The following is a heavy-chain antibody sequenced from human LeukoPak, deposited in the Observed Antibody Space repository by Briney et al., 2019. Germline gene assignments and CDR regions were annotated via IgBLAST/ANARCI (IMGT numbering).Heavy chain of an antibody. V-gene: IGHV3-30-3*01. CDR3: ARDGAVAGYRYFQH. Sequence: GGSLRLSCAASGFTFSSYAMHWVRQAPGKGLEWVAVISYDGSNKYYADSVKGRFTISRDNSKNTLYLQMNSLRAEDTAVYYCARDGAVAGYRYFQHWGQGTLVTVSS. CDR1: GFTFSSYA. J-gene: IGHJ1*01. D-gene: IGHD6-19*01. CDR2: ISYDGSNK.